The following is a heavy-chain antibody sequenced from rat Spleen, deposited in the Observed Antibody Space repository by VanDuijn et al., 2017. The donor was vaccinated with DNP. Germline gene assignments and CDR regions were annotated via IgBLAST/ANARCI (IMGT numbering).Heavy chain of an antibody. CDR1: GFTFSDYG. CDR3: STRRDGPLYWYFDF. Sequence: EVQLVESGGGLVQPGRSMKLSCAASGFTFSDYGMAWVLQAPTKGLEWVASISYDGGSTYYRDSVKGRFTISRDDAKSTLCLQMDSLRSEDTATYYCSTRRDGPLYWYFDFWGPGTMVTVSS. J-gene: IGHJ1*01. D-gene: IGHD3-1*01. CDR2: ISYDGGST. V-gene: IGHV5-20*01.